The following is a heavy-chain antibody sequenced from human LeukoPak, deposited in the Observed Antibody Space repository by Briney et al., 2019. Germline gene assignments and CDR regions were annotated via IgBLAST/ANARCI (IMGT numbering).Heavy chain of an antibody. CDR2: ISGSGGST. Sequence: GGSLRLSCAASGFTFSTYNMNWVRQAPGKGLEWVSAISGSGGSTYYADSVKGRFTISRDNSKNTLYLQMNSLRAEDTAVYYCAGWLQWLVHVYWGQGTLVTVSS. CDR3: AGWLQWLVHVY. D-gene: IGHD6-19*01. J-gene: IGHJ4*02. V-gene: IGHV3-23*01. CDR1: GFTFSTYN.